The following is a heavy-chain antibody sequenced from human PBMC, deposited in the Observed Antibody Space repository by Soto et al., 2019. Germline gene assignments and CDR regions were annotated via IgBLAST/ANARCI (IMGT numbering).Heavy chain of an antibody. CDR1: GFTFSSYA. J-gene: IGHJ6*02. CDR3: AKRNYGRNYYYYGMDV. V-gene: IGHV3-23*01. CDR2: ISGSGGST. Sequence: EVQLLESGGGLVQPGGSLRLSCAASGFTFSSYAMSWVRQAPGKGLDWVSAISGSGGSTYYADSVKGRFTISRDNSKNTLYLQMNSLRAEDTAVYYCAKRNYGRNYYYYGMDVWGQGTTVTVSS. D-gene: IGHD4-17*01.